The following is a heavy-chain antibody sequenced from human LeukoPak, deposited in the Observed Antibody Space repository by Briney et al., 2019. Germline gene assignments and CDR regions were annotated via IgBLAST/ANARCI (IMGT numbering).Heavy chain of an antibody. D-gene: IGHD1-26*01. CDR3: ARGYSGSYGYYFDY. Sequence: SQTLSLTCTVSGGSISSGGYYWSWIRQPPGKGLEWIGYIYHSGSTYYNPSLKSRVTISVDRSKNQFSLKLSSVTAADTAVYYCARGYSGSYGYYFDYWGQGTLVTVSS. CDR2: IYHSGST. V-gene: IGHV4-30-2*01. J-gene: IGHJ4*02. CDR1: GGSISSGGYY.